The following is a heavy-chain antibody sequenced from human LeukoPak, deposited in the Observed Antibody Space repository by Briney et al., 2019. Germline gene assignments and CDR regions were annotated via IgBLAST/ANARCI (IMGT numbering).Heavy chain of an antibody. CDR3: VRDISDIASHQGGDY. CDR2: INHDGRET. Sequence: GGSLRLTCLGSGFNFRYFWMSWVRQAPGKGLEWVANINHDGRETYYADSVKGRFTISRDNAKNTLYLQMNSLAAEDTAMYYCVRDISDIASHQGGDYWGQGTLVSVSS. D-gene: IGHD6-6*01. J-gene: IGHJ4*02. CDR1: GFNFRYFW. V-gene: IGHV3-7*01.